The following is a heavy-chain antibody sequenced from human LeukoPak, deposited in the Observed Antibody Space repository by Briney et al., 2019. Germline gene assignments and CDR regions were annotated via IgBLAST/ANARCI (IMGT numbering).Heavy chain of an antibody. CDR1: GFTFSSYS. V-gene: IGHV3-21*01. CDR2: ISSSSSYI. J-gene: IGHJ4*02. D-gene: IGHD3-10*01. Sequence: RGSLRLSCAASGFTFSSYSMNWVRQAPGKGLEWVSSISSSSSYIYYADSVKGRFTISRDNAKNSLYLQMNSLRAEDTAVYYCARDRVSRWFGELWYWGQGTLVTVSS. CDR3: ARDRVSRWFGELWY.